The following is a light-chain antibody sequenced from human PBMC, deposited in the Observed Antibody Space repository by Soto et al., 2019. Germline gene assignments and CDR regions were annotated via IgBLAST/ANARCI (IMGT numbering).Light chain of an antibody. Sequence: EIVLTQSPGTLSLSPGERATLSCRASQSVSSSFLGWYQQKPGQTPRLLIYGASSRATGIPDSFSGSGSGTDFTLTTSRLEPEDFAVYYCQYYGSSPRTFGQGTKVEVK. CDR1: QSVSSSF. J-gene: IGKJ1*01. V-gene: IGKV3-20*01. CDR2: GAS. CDR3: QYYGSSPRT.